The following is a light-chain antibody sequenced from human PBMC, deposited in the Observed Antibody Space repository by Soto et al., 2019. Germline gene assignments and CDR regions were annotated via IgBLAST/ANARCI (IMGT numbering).Light chain of an antibody. V-gene: IGKV3D-11*03. J-gene: IGKJ5*01. Sequence: EVVMRQSPATLSVSPGEGATLSCRASQGIGDTLAWYQHKPGQTPRLLIYDSTLRANGVPDRFGGSRSGTEFTLTINSLEPEDFAVYYCQQRNVWPPITFGQGTRLEI. CDR2: DST. CDR3: QQRNVWPPIT. CDR1: QGIGDT.